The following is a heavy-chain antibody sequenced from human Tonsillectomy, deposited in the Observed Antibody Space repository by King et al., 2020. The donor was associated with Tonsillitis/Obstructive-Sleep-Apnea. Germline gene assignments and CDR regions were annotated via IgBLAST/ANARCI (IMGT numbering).Heavy chain of an antibody. CDR3: ARERGCGWDYLDY. CDR2: IDPSDSYT. V-gene: IGHV5-10-1*01. Sequence: QLVQSGAEVKKPGESLRISCKGSGYSFTNFCINWVRQMPGKGLEWMGRIDPSDSYTNYSPSFQGHVTISADKSISTAYLQWSSMKASDTAMYYCARERGCGWDYLDYWGQGTLVTVSA. D-gene: IGHD1-26*01. CDR1: GYSFTNFC. J-gene: IGHJ4*02.